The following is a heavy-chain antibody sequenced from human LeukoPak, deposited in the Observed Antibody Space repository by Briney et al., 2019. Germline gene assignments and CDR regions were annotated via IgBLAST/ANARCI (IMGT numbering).Heavy chain of an antibody. J-gene: IGHJ5*02. V-gene: IGHV3-30-3*01. CDR3: AREGGRDYGDYPWLDP. D-gene: IGHD4-17*01. CDR2: ISYDGSNA. CDR1: GFTFSYYA. Sequence: PGGSLRLSCAASGFTFSYYAMHWVRQAPGKGLEWVSVISYDGSNAYYADSVKGRFTISRDNSKKTLYLQTSSLRAEDTAIYYCAREGGRDYGDYPWLDPWGQGTLVTVSS.